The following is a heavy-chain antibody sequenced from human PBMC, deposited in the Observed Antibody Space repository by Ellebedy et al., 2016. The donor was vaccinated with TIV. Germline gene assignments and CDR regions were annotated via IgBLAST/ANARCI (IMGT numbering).Heavy chain of an antibody. V-gene: IGHV3-48*03. CDR1: GFTFSPYK. Sequence: GESLKISCTASGFTFSPYKMNSVRQAPGTGLEWVSFISSSGTTTHYADSVKGRFTISRDNDQKSLFLQMSSLRAEDTAVYYCAPRDGSYTYWGQGTLVTVSS. CDR2: ISSSGTTT. D-gene: IGHD3-10*01. CDR3: APRDGSYTY. J-gene: IGHJ4*02.